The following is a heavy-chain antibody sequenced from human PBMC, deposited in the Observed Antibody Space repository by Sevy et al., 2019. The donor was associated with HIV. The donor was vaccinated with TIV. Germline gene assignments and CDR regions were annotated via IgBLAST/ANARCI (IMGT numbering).Heavy chain of an antibody. CDR3: ARGVSNVDTAMVY. V-gene: IGHV4-34*01. CDR1: GGSFSGYY. CDR2: INHSGST. D-gene: IGHD5-18*01. Sequence: SETLSLTCAVYGGSFSGYYWSWIRQPPGKGLEWIGEINHSGSTNYNPSLKSRVTISVDTSKNQLSLKLSSVTAADTAVYYCARGVSNVDTAMVYWGQGTLVTVSS. J-gene: IGHJ4*02.